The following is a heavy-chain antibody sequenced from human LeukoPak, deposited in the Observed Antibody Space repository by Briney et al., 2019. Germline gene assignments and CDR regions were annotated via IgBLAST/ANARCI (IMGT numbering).Heavy chain of an antibody. CDR3: ARVYDSGHAKLAYYGMDV. Sequence: GGSLRLSCAASGFTFSNYAMSWVRQAPGKGLEWVSAISGSGGSTYYADSVKGRFTISRDNSKNTLYLQMNSLRVEDTAVYYCARVYDSGHAKLAYYGMDVWGQGTTVTVSS. J-gene: IGHJ6*02. CDR2: ISGSGGST. D-gene: IGHD5-12*01. V-gene: IGHV3-23*01. CDR1: GFTFSNYA.